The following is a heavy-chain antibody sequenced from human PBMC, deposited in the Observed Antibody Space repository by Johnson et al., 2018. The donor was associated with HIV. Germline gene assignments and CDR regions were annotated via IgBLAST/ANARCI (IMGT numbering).Heavy chain of an antibody. V-gene: IGHV3-30*04. D-gene: IGHD3-16*01. Sequence: QVQLVESGGGVVQPGRSLRLSCAASGFTFRTFPMHWVRQAPGKGLEWMAFISYDGTKKYYADSVRGRFIISRDNSKNTLYLQMNSLRAEDTAVYYCARDRLMTATLFPDAFDIWGQGTMVTVSS. CDR3: ARDRLMTATLFPDAFDI. J-gene: IGHJ3*02. CDR1: GFTFRTFP. CDR2: ISYDGTKK.